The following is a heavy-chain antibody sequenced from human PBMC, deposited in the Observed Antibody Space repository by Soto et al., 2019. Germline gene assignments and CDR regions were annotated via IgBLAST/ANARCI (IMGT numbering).Heavy chain of an antibody. Sequence: QVQLQQWGAGLLKPSETLSLTCAVYGGSFSGYYWSWIRQPPGKGLEWIGEINHSGSTNYNPSLKSRVTISVDTSKNQFSLKLSSVTAADTAVYYCARGYVAAAAAHFDYWGQGTLVTVSS. V-gene: IGHV4-34*01. CDR2: INHSGST. D-gene: IGHD6-13*01. CDR3: ARGYVAAAAAHFDY. CDR1: GGSFSGYY. J-gene: IGHJ4*02.